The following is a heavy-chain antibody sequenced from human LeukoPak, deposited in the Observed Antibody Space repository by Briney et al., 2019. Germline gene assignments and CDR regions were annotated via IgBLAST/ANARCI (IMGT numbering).Heavy chain of an antibody. Sequence: GGSLRLSCAASGFSFSTYAMTWVRQAPGKGLECVSVISGRGDSTYYADSVKGRFSISRDNSKNTVYLQMNSLSAGDTALYYCAKDRGVTIDYYYYYMDVWGKGTTVTVSS. V-gene: IGHV3-23*01. CDR1: GFSFSTYA. D-gene: IGHD4-17*01. J-gene: IGHJ6*03. CDR3: AKDRGVTIDYYYYYMDV. CDR2: ISGRGDST.